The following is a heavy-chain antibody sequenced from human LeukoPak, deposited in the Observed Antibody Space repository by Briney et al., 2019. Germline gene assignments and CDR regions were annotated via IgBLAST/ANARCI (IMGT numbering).Heavy chain of an antibody. Sequence: SETLSLTCTVSGGSISSSYWSWTRQPPGEGLEWIGYFYYSGATTYNPSLQSRVTISVDTSKTQLSLKMTSMTAADTAVYYCARSNARDGYNFGYWGQGILVTVSS. V-gene: IGHV4-59*08. D-gene: IGHD5-24*01. J-gene: IGHJ4*02. CDR3: ARSNARDGYNFGY. CDR1: GGSISSSY. CDR2: FYYSGAT.